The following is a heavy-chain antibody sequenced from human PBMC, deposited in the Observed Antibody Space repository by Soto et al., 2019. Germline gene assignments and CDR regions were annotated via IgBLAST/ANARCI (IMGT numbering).Heavy chain of an antibody. Sequence: ASVKVSCKASGYTFTSYNIIWVRQATGQGLEWMGWMSPNSGNTGYVQNFQGRVSMTRNTSISTAYMELSSLTSEDTAVYYCARGRDSRRLLDYWGQGTLVTVSS. CDR1: GYTFTSYN. CDR2: MSPNSGNT. CDR3: ARGRDSRRLLDY. J-gene: IGHJ4*02. D-gene: IGHD3-16*01. V-gene: IGHV1-8*01.